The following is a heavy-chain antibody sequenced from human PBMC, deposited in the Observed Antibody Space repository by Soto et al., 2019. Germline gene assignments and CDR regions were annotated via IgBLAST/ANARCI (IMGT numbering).Heavy chain of an antibody. CDR3: ARGAYDPHYYGMDV. J-gene: IGHJ6*02. CDR1: GYTFTSYG. CDR2: ISTYNGNT. D-gene: IGHD5-12*01. Sequence: ASVKVSCKASGYTFTSYGISWVRQAPGQGLEWMGWISTYNGNTNYAQKLQGRVTMTTDTSTSTAYMELNSLRAEDTAVYHCARGAYDPHYYGMDVWGQGTMVTVSS. V-gene: IGHV1-18*01.